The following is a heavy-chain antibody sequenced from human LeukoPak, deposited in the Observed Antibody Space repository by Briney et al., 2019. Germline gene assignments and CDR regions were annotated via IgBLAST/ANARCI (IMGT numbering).Heavy chain of an antibody. CDR3: ARIKYYYDSSGYAHWYFDL. CDR2: IYYSGST. V-gene: IGHV4-59*01. CDR1: GGSISSYY. D-gene: IGHD3-22*01. Sequence: SETLSLTCTVSGGSISSYYWSWIRQPPGKGLDGIGYIYYSGSTNYNPSLKCRVTISVDTSKNQFSLQLSSVTAADTAVYYCARIKYYYDSSGYAHWYFDLWGRGTLVTVSS. J-gene: IGHJ2*01.